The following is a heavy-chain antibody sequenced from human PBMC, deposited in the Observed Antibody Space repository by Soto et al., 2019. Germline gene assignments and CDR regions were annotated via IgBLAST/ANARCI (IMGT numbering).Heavy chain of an antibody. CDR3: AHRQQLAHHVDY. J-gene: IGHJ4*02. CDR2: IYWNDDK. V-gene: IGHV2-5*01. Sequence: SGPTLVNPTQTLTLTCTFSGFSLSTSGVGVGWIRQPPGKALEWLALIYWNDDKRYSPSLKSRLTITKDTSKNQVVLTMTNMDHVDTATYYCAHRQQLAHHVDYWGQGTLVTVSS. CDR1: GFSLSTSGVG. D-gene: IGHD6-13*01.